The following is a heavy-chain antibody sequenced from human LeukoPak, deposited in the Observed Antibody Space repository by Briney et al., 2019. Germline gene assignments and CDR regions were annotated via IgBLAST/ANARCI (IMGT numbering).Heavy chain of an antibody. J-gene: IGHJ3*02. V-gene: IGHV3-21*01. CDR2: ISSSSSYI. CDR3: AFAGGSGSGYYEGAFDI. CDR1: GFTFSSYS. Sequence: PGGSLRLSCAASGFTFSSYSMNWVRRAPGKGLEWVSSISSSSSYIYYADSVKGRFTISRDNAKNSLYLQMNSLRAEDTAVYYCAFAGGSGSGYYEGAFDIWGQGTMVTVSS. D-gene: IGHD3-22*01.